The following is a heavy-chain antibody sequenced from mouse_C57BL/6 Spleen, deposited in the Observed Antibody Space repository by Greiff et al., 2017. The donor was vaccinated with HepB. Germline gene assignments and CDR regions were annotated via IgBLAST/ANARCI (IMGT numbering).Heavy chain of an antibody. V-gene: IGHV1-62-2*01. D-gene: IGHD2-3*01. CDR2: FYPGSGSI. Sequence: VKLMESGAELVKPGASVKLSCKASGYTFTEYTIHWVKQRSGQGLEWIGWFYPGSGSIKYNEKFKDKATLTADKSSSTVYMELSRLTSEDSAVYFCARHEDHRPDGYYYAMDYWGQGTSVTVSS. CDR1: GYTFTEYT. CDR3: ARHEDHRPDGYYYAMDY. J-gene: IGHJ4*01.